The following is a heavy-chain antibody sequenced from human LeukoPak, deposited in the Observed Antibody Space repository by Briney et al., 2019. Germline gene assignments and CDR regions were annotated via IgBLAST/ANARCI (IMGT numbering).Heavy chain of an antibody. CDR1: GGSNSSYY. CDR2: IYYSGST. J-gene: IGHJ3*02. V-gene: IGHV4-59*01. CDR3: ARDYTGGFDI. Sequence: SETLSLTCTVSGGSNSSYYWSWIRQPPGKGLEWIGDIYYSGSTNYNPSLKSRVTISVDTSKNQFSLKLSSVTAADTAVYYCARDYTGGFDIWGQGTMVTVSS. D-gene: IGHD1-26*01.